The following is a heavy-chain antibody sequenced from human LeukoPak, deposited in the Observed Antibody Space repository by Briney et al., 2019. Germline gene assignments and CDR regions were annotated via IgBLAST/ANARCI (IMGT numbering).Heavy chain of an antibody. CDR3: ARGGSATTSGYNWFDP. D-gene: IGHD1-14*01. Sequence: ASVKVSCKASGYTFNSYYMHWVRQAPGQGLEWMGWINPDSGGTNYGQKFQGRVTMTRDTSIKTAYMELSRLRSDDTAVYYCARGGSATTSGYNWFDPWGQGTLVTVSS. V-gene: IGHV1-2*02. J-gene: IGHJ5*02. CDR2: INPDSGGT. CDR1: GYTFNSYY.